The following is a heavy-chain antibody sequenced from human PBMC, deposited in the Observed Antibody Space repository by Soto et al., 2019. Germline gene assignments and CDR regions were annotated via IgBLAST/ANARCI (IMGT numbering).Heavy chain of an antibody. V-gene: IGHV1-69*08. CDR3: AREGGYYDSSGSRGPYYYYGMDV. CDR1: GGTFSSYT. D-gene: IGHD3-22*01. Sequence: QVQLVQSGAEVKKPGSSVKVSCKASGGTFSSYTISWVRQAPGQGLEWMGRIIPILGIANYAQKFQGRVTITADKSTSTAYMELSSLRSEDTAVYYCAREGGYYDSSGSRGPYYYYGMDVWGQGTTVTVSS. J-gene: IGHJ6*02. CDR2: IIPILGIA.